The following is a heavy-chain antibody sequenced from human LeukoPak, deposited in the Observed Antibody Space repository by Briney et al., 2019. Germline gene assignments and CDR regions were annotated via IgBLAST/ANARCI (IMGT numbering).Heavy chain of an antibody. CDR1: GGSISSSSYY. CDR2: IYYSGST. V-gene: IGHV4-39*01. Sequence: NPSETLSLTCTVSGGSISSSSYYWGWIRQPPGKGLEWIGSIYYSGSTYYNPSLKSRVTISVDTSKNQFSLKLNSVTAADTSVYYCARGQFQRDYWGQGTLVTVSS. D-gene: IGHD5-24*01. J-gene: IGHJ4*02. CDR3: ARGQFQRDY.